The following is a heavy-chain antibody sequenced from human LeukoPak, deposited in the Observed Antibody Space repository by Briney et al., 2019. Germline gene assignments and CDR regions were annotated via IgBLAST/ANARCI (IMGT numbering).Heavy chain of an antibody. J-gene: IGHJ4*02. CDR3: ARASSRIQLWFYYFDY. CDR2: ISAYNGNT. Sequence: ASVKVSCKASGYTFTSYGISWVRQAPGQGLEWMGWISAYNGNTNYAQKLQGRVTMTTDTSTSTAYMELRSLRSDDTAVYYCARASSRIQLWFYYFDYWGQGTLVTVSS. V-gene: IGHV1-18*01. CDR1: GYTFTSYG. D-gene: IGHD5-18*01.